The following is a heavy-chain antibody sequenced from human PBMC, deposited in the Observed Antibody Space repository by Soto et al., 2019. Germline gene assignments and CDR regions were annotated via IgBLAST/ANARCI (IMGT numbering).Heavy chain of an antibody. D-gene: IGHD3-16*02. CDR2: IDPSDSYT. J-gene: IGHJ6*02. CDR3: ARLAPTYYDYVWGSYRRPTYYYYCMDV. CDR1: GYSFTSYW. V-gene: IGHV5-10-1*01. Sequence: GESLKISCKGSGYSFTSYWISWVRQMPGKGLEWMGRIDPSDSYTHYSPSFQGHVTISADKSISTAYLQWSSLKASDTAMYYCARLAPTYYDYVWGSYRRPTYYYYCMDVWGQVTTVTVSS.